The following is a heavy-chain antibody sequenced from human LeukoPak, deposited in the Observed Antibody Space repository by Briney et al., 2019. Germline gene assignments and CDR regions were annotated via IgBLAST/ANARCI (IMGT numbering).Heavy chain of an antibody. D-gene: IGHD1-26*01. V-gene: IGHV1-3*03. Sequence: GASAKVSCKASGYTFTSYAVHWVRRAPGQSLEWMGYINDGDGNTKYSQGFQGRVTITRDTSASIVYMELSSLRSEDMAFYYCARERGEFGGSYFLDYWGQGTLVTVSS. CDR1: GYTFTSYA. J-gene: IGHJ4*02. CDR2: INDGDGNT. CDR3: ARERGEFGGSYFLDY.